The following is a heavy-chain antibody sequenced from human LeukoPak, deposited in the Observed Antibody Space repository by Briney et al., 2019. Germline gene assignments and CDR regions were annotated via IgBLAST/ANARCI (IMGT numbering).Heavy chain of an antibody. Sequence: QPGGSLRLSCAASGFTFSSYAMSWVRQAPGKGLEWVSAISGSGGSTYYADSVKGRFTISRDNSKNTLYLQMNSLRAEDTAVYYCAKEGGDGYNYILHFYDYWGQGTLVTVSS. V-gene: IGHV3-23*01. D-gene: IGHD5-24*01. CDR2: ISGSGGST. J-gene: IGHJ4*02. CDR1: GFTFSSYA. CDR3: AKEGGDGYNYILHFYDY.